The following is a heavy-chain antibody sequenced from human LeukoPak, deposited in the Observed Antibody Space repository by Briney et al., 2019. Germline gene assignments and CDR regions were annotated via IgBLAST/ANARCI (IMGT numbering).Heavy chain of an antibody. D-gene: IGHD3-16*01. J-gene: IGHJ4*02. CDR1: GYSFTGYY. CDR2: INPNGGAT. CDR3: ARAANTFGDEFDY. Sequence: ASVKVSCKASGYSFTGYYMHWVRQAPGQGLEWMGIINPNGGATSYAQKFQGRVTMAGDTSTSTVYMELSSLTSEDTAVYYCARAANTFGDEFDYWGQGTLVTVSS. V-gene: IGHV1-46*01.